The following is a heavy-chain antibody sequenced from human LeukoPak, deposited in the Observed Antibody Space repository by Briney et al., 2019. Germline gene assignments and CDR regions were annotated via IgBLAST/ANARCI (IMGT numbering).Heavy chain of an antibody. V-gene: IGHV4-31*03. Sequence: SETLSLTCTVSGDSISSSNYYWSWIRQHPGKGLEWIGYIYDSGSTYYNPSLKSRVTISADTSENQFSLKLSSVTAADTAVYYCARDRDGSGGGFDIWGQGTMVTVSS. D-gene: IGHD3-10*01. CDR1: GDSISSSNYY. J-gene: IGHJ3*02. CDR2: IYDSGST. CDR3: ARDRDGSGGGFDI.